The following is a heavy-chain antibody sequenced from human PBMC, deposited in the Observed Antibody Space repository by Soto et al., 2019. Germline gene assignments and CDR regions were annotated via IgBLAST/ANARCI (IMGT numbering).Heavy chain of an antibody. Sequence: PSETLSLTCTVSGGSISSSSYYWGWIRQPPGKGLEWIGSIYYSGSTYYNPSLKSRVTISVDTSKNQFSLKLSSVTAADTAVYYCARLDFGSSWYSSYFDYWGQGTLVTVSS. J-gene: IGHJ4*02. CDR1: GGSISSSSYY. CDR3: ARLDFGSSWYSSYFDY. V-gene: IGHV4-39*01. D-gene: IGHD6-13*01. CDR2: IYYSGST.